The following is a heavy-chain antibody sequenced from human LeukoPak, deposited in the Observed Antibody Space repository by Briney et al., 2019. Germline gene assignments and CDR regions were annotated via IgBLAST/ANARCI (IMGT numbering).Heavy chain of an antibody. CDR3: ARMYYYDSRGPNWFDP. CDR1: GFTFSSYA. CDR2: ISSNGGST. D-gene: IGHD3-22*01. Sequence: GGSLRLSCAASGFTFSSYAMHWVRQAPGKGLEYVSAISSNGGSTYYANSVKGRFTISRDNSKNSLYLQMGSLRAEDMAVYYCARMYYYDSRGPNWFDPWGQGTLVTVSS. J-gene: IGHJ5*02. V-gene: IGHV3-64*01.